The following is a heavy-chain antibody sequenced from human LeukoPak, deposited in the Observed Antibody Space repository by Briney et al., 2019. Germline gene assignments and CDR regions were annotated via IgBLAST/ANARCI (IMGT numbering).Heavy chain of an antibody. CDR2: LRGNGDT. V-gene: IGHV3-23*01. CDR3: AKASWVSTADAVL. Sequence: GGSLTLSCAASGFTFRSYAMSWVREAPARGLEWVSSLRGNGDTFYADSVRGRFTLTRDESRNTVYLHLNKLRVEDTAVYYCAKASWVSTADAVLWGQGTVVTVSS. J-gene: IGHJ4*02. D-gene: IGHD3-16*01. CDR1: GFTFRSYA.